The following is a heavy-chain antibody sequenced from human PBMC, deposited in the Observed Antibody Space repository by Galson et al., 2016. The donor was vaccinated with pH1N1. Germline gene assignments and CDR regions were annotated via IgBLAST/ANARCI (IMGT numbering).Heavy chain of an antibody. D-gene: IGHD4-17*01. Sequence: SVKVSCKASGYTFTDYYIHWVRQAPGQGLEWMGRINPYSGATNYAQKFQGRVTMTRDTSISTAYMELSTLRSDDTALFYCARPSYGDHHDYWGQGTLVTVSS. CDR1: GYTFTDYY. J-gene: IGHJ4*02. CDR2: INPYSGAT. CDR3: ARPSYGDHHDY. V-gene: IGHV1-2*06.